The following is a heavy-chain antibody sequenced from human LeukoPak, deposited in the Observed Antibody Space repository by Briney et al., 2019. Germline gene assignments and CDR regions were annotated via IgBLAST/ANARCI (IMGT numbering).Heavy chain of an antibody. CDR1: GGSISSSSYY. CDR3: ASAPPGYFDWLSGAFDI. CDR2: IYHSGST. V-gene: IGHV4-39*07. Sequence: SETLSLTCTVSGGSISSSSYYWGWIRQPPGKGLEWIGSIYHSGSTYYNPSLKSRVTISVDTSKNQFSLKLSSVTAADTAVYYCASAPPGYFDWLSGAFDIWGQGTMVTVSS. J-gene: IGHJ3*02. D-gene: IGHD3-9*01.